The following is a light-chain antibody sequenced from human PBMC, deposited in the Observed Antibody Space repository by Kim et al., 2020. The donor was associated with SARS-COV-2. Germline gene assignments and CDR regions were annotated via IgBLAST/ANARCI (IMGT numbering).Light chain of an antibody. J-gene: IGLJ3*02. CDR3: NSRDSSGNHLV. CDR2: GKN. CDR1: SLRSYY. V-gene: IGLV3-19*01. Sequence: AWGPTVRITCQGDSLRSYYASWYQQKPGQAPVRVIYGKNNRPSGIPDRFSGSSSGNTASLTITGAQGEDEADYYCNSRDSSGNHLVFGGGTQLTVL.